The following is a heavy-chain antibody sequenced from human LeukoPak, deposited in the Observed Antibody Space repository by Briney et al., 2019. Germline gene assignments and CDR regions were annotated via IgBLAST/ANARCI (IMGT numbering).Heavy chain of an antibody. CDR1: GYTFTDYY. Sequence: ASVKVSCKASGYTFTDYYMHWVRQAPGQGLAGMGWINPNSGGTNYSQKFQGRVNITRDTAKRTAYMELSRLRSDDTAVYYCARYCSGGSCSTGLDYWGQGTLVTVSS. CDR3: ARYCSGGSCSTGLDY. J-gene: IGHJ4*02. CDR2: INPNSGGT. D-gene: IGHD2-15*01. V-gene: IGHV1-2*02.